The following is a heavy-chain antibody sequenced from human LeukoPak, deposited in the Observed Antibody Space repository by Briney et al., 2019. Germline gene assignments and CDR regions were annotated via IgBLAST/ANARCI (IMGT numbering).Heavy chain of an antibody. J-gene: IGHJ4*02. V-gene: IGHV3-64D*09. CDR3: VKAQYDFWSGLDY. CDR1: GFTFSRYP. CDR2: ISGNGGST. D-gene: IGHD3-3*01. Sequence: GGSLRLSCSASGFTFSRYPMHWVRQAPGKGLEYVSAISGNGGSTYYADSVKGIFTISRDNSENTLYLQMSSLRTEDTAIYYCVKAQYDFWSGLDYWGQGTLVTVSS.